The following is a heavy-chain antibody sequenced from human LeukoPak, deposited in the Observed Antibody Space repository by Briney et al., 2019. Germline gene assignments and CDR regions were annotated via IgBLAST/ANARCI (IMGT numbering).Heavy chain of an antibody. J-gene: IGHJ5*02. Sequence: SETLSLTCTVSGGSISSYYWSWIQQPPGKGLEWIGYIYYSGSTNYNPSLKSRVTISVDTSKNQFSLKLSSVTAADTAVYYCARGGITMVRGVIRFDPWGQGTLVTVSS. D-gene: IGHD3-10*01. V-gene: IGHV4-59*01. CDR2: IYYSGST. CDR1: GGSISSYY. CDR3: ARGGITMVRGVIRFDP.